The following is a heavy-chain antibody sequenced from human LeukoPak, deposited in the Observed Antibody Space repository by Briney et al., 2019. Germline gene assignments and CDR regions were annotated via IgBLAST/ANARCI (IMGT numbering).Heavy chain of an antibody. V-gene: IGHV4-59*05. D-gene: IGHD3-10*01. CDR2: ISYSGTT. CDR3: AANSADYNTLGSSYKV. Sequence: SETLSLTCTVSGGSISSYYWSWIRQPAGKGLEWIGSISYSGTTYYNPSLKSRVTISVDTSKNQFSLKLSSVTAADTAVYYCAANSADYNTLGSSYKVWGQGTLVTVSS. CDR1: GGSISSYY. J-gene: IGHJ4*02.